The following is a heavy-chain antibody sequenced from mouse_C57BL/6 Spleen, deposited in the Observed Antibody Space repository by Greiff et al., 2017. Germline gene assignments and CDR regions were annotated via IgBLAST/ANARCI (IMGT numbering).Heavy chain of an antibody. V-gene: IGHV5-4*01. CDR1: GFTFSSYA. J-gene: IGHJ1*03. D-gene: IGHD1-1*01. CDR3: AKIYYCGSGYCDV. CDR2: ISDGGSYS. Sequence: EVQRVESGGGLVKPGGSLTLSCAASGFTFSSYAMSWVRQTPEKRLGWVATISDGGSYSYYPDNVKGRFTISRDNAKNNLYLQMSHLKSEDTAMYYCAKIYYCGSGYCDVWGTGTTVTVSS.